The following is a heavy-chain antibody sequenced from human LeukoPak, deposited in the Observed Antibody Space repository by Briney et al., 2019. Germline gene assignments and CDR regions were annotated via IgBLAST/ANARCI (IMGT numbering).Heavy chain of an antibody. J-gene: IGHJ6*03. D-gene: IGHD3-3*01. Sequence: GGSLRLSCAASGFTFSGSAMHWVRQASGKGLEWVGRIRSKANSYATAYAASVKGRFTISRDDSKNTAYLQMNSLKTEDTAVYYCTRQAPRTIFGVVESMDVWGKGTTDTVSS. V-gene: IGHV3-73*01. CDR1: GFTFSGSA. CDR3: TRQAPRTIFGVVESMDV. CDR2: IRSKANSYAT.